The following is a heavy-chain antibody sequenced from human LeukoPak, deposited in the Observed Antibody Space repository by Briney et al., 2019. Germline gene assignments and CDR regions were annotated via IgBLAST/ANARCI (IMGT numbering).Heavy chain of an antibody. J-gene: IGHJ4*02. CDR2: ISGSGGST. Sequence: PGGSLRLSCAASGFTFSSYAMSWARQAPGKGLEWVSAISGSGGSTYYADSVKGRFTISRDNSKNTLYLQMNSLRAEDTAVYYCAKDALYSSGWYYFDYWGQGTLVTVSS. V-gene: IGHV3-23*01. CDR1: GFTFSSYA. D-gene: IGHD6-13*01. CDR3: AKDALYSSGWYYFDY.